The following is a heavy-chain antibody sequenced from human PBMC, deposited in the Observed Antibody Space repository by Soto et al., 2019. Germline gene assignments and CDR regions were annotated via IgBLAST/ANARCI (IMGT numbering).Heavy chain of an antibody. CDR1: GYRFTSYW. Sequence: GESLKISCKTSGYRFTSYWIGLVRQMPGKGLEWMGLIFPGDSDTRYSPSFQGQVTISADKSISTAYLQWSSLKASDTARYYCARRSGSGWSDSWGQGTLVTVSS. D-gene: IGHD6-19*01. J-gene: IGHJ5*01. CDR3: ARRSGSGWSDS. CDR2: IFPGDSDT. V-gene: IGHV5-51*01.